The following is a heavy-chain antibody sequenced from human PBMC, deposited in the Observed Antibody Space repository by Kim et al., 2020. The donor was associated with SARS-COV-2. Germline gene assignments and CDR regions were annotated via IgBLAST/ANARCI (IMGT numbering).Heavy chain of an antibody. D-gene: IGHD5-18*01. Sequence: ADSVKSRFTTSRATAKNSLYLQMNSLRAEDTAVYYCAGEGVAAMAQAFDYWGQRTLVTVSS. CDR3: AGEGVAAMAQAFDY. J-gene: IGHJ4*02. V-gene: IGHV3-21*01.